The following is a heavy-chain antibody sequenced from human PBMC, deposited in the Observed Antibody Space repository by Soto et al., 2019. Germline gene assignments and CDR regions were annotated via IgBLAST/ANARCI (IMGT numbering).Heavy chain of an antibody. D-gene: IGHD3-3*01. CDR2: ISSSGSTI. V-gene: IGHV3-11*01. J-gene: IGHJ6*02. Sequence: GSLRLSCAASGFTFSDYYMSWMRQAPGKGLEWVSYISSSGSTIYYADSVKGRFTISRDNAKNSLYLQMNSLRAEDTAVYYCAGDFWRREYYYGMDVWGQGTTVTVSS. CDR3: AGDFWRREYYYGMDV. CDR1: GFTFSDYY.